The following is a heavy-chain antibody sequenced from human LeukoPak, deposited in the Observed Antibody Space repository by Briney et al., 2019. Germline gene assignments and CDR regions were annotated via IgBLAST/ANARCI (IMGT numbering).Heavy chain of an antibody. CDR2: IYYSGST. J-gene: IGHJ4*02. V-gene: IGHV4-31*03. Sequence: SQTLSLTCTVSGGSISSGGYYWSWIRQHPGKGLEWIGYIYYSGSTYYNPSLKSRVTISVDTSKNQFSLKLSSVTAADTAVYYCARSGLYSSSSSDHWGQGTLVTVSS. CDR3: ARSGLYSSSSSDH. CDR1: GGSISSGGYY. D-gene: IGHD6-6*01.